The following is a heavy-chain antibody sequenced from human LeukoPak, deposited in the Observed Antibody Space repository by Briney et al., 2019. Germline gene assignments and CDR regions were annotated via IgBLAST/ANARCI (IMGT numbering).Heavy chain of an antibody. J-gene: IGHJ4*02. CDR3: ARTKKAKMATIGYYFDY. D-gene: IGHD5-24*01. V-gene: IGHV5-51*01. CDR1: GYSFTSYW. Sequence: GESLKISCKGSGYSFTSYWIGWVRQMPGKGLEWMGIIYPGDSDTRYSPSFQGQVTISADKSISTAYLQWSSLKASDTAMYYCARTKKAKMATIGYYFDYWGQGTLVTVSS. CDR2: IYPGDSDT.